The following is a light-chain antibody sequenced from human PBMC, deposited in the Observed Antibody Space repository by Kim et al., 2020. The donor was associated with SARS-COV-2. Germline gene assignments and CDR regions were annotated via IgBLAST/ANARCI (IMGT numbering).Light chain of an antibody. CDR2: SVR. CDR3: SSYTSLDPRV. Sequence: SPATTSHLRPFNFVSLYQQHPRKLPHLLIFSVRILPSGVSNPFSGSKSRNLPSLTISGLPSEYEADYYCSSYTSLDPRVFGGGTQLTVL. CDR1: TSHLRPFNF. J-gene: IGLJ2*01. V-gene: IGLV2-14*03.